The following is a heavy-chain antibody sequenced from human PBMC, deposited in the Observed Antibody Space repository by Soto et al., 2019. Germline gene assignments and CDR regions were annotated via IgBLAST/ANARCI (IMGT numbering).Heavy chain of an antibody. CDR2: ISAYNGNT. Sequence: QVQLVQSGAEVKKPGASVKVSCKASGYTFTSYGISWGRQAPGQGLEWMGWISAYNGNTKHAQKLQGRVTMTIDKSTSTAYMELRSLRSDDTAVYYCARDLAVGLVDYWGQGTLVTVSS. CDR3: ARDLAVGLVDY. J-gene: IGHJ4*02. D-gene: IGHD6-19*01. V-gene: IGHV1-18*01. CDR1: GYTFTSYG.